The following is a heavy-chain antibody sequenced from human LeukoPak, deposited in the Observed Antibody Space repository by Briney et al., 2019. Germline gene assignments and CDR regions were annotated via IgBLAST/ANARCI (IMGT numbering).Heavy chain of an antibody. CDR1: GFTVGTNY. J-gene: IGHJ3*02. CDR2: ISWNSGSI. Sequence: GGSLRLSCAASGFTVGTNYMSWVRQAPGKGLEWVSGISWNSGSIGYADSVKGRFTISRDNAKNSLYLQMNSLRAEDTALYYCAKGDLNDAFDIWGQGTMVTVSS. CDR3: AKGDLNDAFDI. D-gene: IGHD5-24*01. V-gene: IGHV3-9*01.